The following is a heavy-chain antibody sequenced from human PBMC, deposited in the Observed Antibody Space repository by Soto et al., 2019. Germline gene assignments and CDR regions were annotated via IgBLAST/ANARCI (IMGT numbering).Heavy chain of an antibody. CDR1: GGSISSGYYY. CDR3: ARRYGGTFDY. Sequence: SETLSLTCTVSGGSISSGYYYWSWIRQPPGKGLEWIGYIYYSGSTNYNPSLKSRVTISVDTSKNQFSLKLSSVTAADTAVYYCARRYGGTFDYWGQGTLVTVSS. D-gene: IGHD2-15*01. J-gene: IGHJ4*02. CDR2: IYYSGST. V-gene: IGHV4-30-4*01.